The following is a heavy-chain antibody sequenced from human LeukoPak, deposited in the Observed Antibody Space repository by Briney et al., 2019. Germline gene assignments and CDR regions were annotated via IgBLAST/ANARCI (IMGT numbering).Heavy chain of an antibody. CDR3: ARGFPTSSRWFDP. J-gene: IGHJ5*02. V-gene: IGHV4-34*01. CDR2: IDHSGSA. CDR1: GGSFSGYH. Sequence: SETLSLTCGVYGGSFSGYHWTWIRLRPGKGLDWIGDIDHSGSAHHNPSLKSRVTISIDTSNKQFSLNLHSATAADTAVYYCARGFPTSSRWFDPWGQGTLVTVSS. D-gene: IGHD6-6*01.